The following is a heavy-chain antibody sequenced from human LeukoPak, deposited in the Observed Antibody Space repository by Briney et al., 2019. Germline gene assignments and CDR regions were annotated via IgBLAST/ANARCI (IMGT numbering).Heavy chain of an antibody. D-gene: IGHD2-2*02. Sequence: GASVKVSCKVSGYTFTSYYMHWVRQAPGQGLEWMGIINPSGGSTSYAQKFQGRVTMTRDTSTSTVYMELSSLRSEDTAVYYCARDCSSTSCYTGSGDYYGMDVWGQGTTVTVSS. CDR1: GYTFTSYY. CDR2: INPSGGST. CDR3: ARDCSSTSCYTGSGDYYGMDV. J-gene: IGHJ6*02. V-gene: IGHV1-46*01.